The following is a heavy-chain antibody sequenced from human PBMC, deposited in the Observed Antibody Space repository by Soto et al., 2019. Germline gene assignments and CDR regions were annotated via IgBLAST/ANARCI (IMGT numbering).Heavy chain of an antibody. V-gene: IGHV3-74*01. D-gene: IGHD1-1*01. J-gene: IGHJ6*02. CDR1: GFTCSSYW. Sequence: WGSLRLSCAASGFTCSSYWMHWARQAPGKGLVWVSRIDSDGSSTSYADSVKGRFTISRDNAKNTLSLQMNSLRAEDTAVDYWERHSGSPMSYNAVNVWGQGTRVTLS. CDR2: IDSDGSST. CDR3: ERHSGSPMSYNAVNV.